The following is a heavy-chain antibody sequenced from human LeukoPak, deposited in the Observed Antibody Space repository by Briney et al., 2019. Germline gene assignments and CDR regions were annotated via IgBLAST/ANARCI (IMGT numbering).Heavy chain of an antibody. CDR1: GFTFISYA. V-gene: IGHV3-23*01. CDR2: ISGSGDST. Sequence: GSLRLSCAASGFTFISYAVSWVRQAPGKGLEWVSSISGSGDSTYYADSVRGRFTISRDNSKNTLYLQMNSLRAEDTAVYYCAKDQGYCTSTSCPDYWGQGTLVTVSS. D-gene: IGHD2-2*01. J-gene: IGHJ4*02. CDR3: AKDQGYCTSTSCPDY.